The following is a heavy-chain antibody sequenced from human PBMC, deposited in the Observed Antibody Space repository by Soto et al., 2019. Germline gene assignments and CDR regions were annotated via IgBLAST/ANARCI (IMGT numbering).Heavy chain of an antibody. V-gene: IGHV3-74*01. CDR3: AKGSTYSFYFDH. Sequence: GGSLRLSCVASEFTFSSYWMHWVRQVPGKGLVWVSRLNEDGSFTTYADSVKGRFTISRDNAKNTLYLQMSRLGAEDTAAYYCAKGSTYSFYFDHWGQGTLVTVSS. CDR2: LNEDGSFT. J-gene: IGHJ4*01. CDR1: EFTFSSYW. D-gene: IGHD5-18*01.